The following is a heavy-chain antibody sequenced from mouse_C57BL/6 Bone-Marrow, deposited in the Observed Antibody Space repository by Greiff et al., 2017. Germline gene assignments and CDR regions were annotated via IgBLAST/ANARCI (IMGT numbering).Heavy chain of an antibody. CDR1: GYTFTSYW. D-gene: IGHD6-2*01. V-gene: IGHV1-69*01. Sequence: QVQLQQPGAELVMPGASVKLSCKASGYTFTSYWMHWVKQRPGQGLEWIGEIDPSDSYTNYNQKFKGKSPLTVDKSSSTAYMQLSSLTSEDSAVYYCASEGGSLSYAMDYWGQGTSVTVSS. CDR3: ASEGGSLSYAMDY. CDR2: IDPSDSYT. J-gene: IGHJ4*01.